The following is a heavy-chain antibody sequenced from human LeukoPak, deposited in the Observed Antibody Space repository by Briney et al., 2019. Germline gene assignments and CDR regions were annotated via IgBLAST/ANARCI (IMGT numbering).Heavy chain of an antibody. V-gene: IGHV3-48*01. J-gene: IGHJ4*02. CDR1: GFTFTSHS. CDR3: ARDLNWETY. CDR2: ITRTSETI. D-gene: IGHD1-1*01. Sequence: GGSLRLSCAASGFTFTSHSMNWVRQAPGKGLEWISYITRTSETIYYADSVKGRFTLSRDNAKNSLYLQMNSLRAEDTAVYYCARDLNWETYWGQGTLVTVSS.